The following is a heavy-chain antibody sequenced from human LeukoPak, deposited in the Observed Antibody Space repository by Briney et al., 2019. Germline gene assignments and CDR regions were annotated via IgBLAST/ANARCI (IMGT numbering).Heavy chain of an antibody. V-gene: IGHV1-18*01. CDR3: ARIFGGSSSWYFDY. CDR1: GYTFTSYG. Sequence: ASVKVSCKASGYTFTSYGINWVRQAPGQGLEWMGWISAYNGNTNYAQKLQGRVTVTTDTSTSTAYMELRSLRSDDTAVYYCARIFGGSSSWYFDYWGQGTLVTVSS. D-gene: IGHD6-13*01. J-gene: IGHJ4*02. CDR2: ISAYNGNT.